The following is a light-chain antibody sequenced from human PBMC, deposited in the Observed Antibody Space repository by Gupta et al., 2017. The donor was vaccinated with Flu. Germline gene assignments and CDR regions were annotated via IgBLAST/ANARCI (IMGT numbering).Light chain of an antibody. J-gene: IGKJ2*01. V-gene: IGKV1-5*03. CDR1: QTISTW. Sequence: DIQMTQSSSTLSASLGDRVTITCRASQTISTWLAWYQQKPGKAPKLLIYEASTLHGGVPSRFSGSGSETDFSLTISSLQPDDFATYYCQHYSSYPYTFGQGTKLEIK. CDR2: EAS. CDR3: QHYSSYPYT.